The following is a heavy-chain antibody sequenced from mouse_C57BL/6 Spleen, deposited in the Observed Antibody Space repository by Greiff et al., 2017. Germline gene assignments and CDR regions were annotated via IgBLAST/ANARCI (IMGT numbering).Heavy chain of an antibody. CDR3: AREGLRLLFAD. V-gene: IGHV1-64*01. D-gene: IGHD3-2*02. J-gene: IGHJ3*01. Sequence: QVQLQQPGAELVKPGASVKLSCKASGYTFTSYWMHWVKQKPGQGLEWIGMIHPNSGSTNYNAKFKSKATLTVDKSSSTAYMPLSSLTSEDSAVYCCAREGLRLLFADWGQGTLVTVSA. CDR1: GYTFTSYW. CDR2: IHPNSGST.